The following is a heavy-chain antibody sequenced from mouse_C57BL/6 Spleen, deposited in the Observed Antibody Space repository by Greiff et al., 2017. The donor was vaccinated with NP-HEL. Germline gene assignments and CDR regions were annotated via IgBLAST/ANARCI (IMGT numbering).Heavy chain of an antibody. CDR3: ARNWDWYFDV. V-gene: IGHV5-17*01. CDR1: GFTFSDYG. CDR2: ISSGSSTI. Sequence: EVQRVESGGGLVKPGGSLRLSCAASGFTFSDYGMHWVRQAPEKGLEWVAYISSGSSTIYYADTVKGRFTISRDNAKNTLFLQMTSLRSEDTAMYYCARNWDWYFDVWGTGTTVTVSS. J-gene: IGHJ1*03. D-gene: IGHD4-1*01.